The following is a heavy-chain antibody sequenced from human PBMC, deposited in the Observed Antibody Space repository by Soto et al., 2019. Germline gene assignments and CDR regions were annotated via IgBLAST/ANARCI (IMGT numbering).Heavy chain of an antibody. J-gene: IGHJ6*02. V-gene: IGHV3-30*04. CDR1: GFTFSSYA. D-gene: IGHD2-2*01. Sequence: GGSLRLSCAASGFTFSSYAMHWVRQAPGKGLEWVPVIYIDGRNKYSEDSVKGRFTISRDNSKKTLYLQMNSLRAEDTAVYYCARDIVVVPAAIYYYYGMDVWGQGTTVTVSS. CDR3: ARDIVVVPAAIYYYYGMDV. CDR2: IYIDGRNK.